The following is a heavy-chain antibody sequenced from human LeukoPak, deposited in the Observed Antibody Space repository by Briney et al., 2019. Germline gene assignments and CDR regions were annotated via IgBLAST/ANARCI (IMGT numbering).Heavy chain of an antibody. CDR3: ARILKRPLLYYYGSGNLQRDYYYMDV. CDR1: GGSISSYY. V-gene: IGHV4-4*07. CDR2: IYTSGST. Sequence: SETLSLTCTVSGGSISSYYWSWIRQPAGKGLEWIGRIYTSGSTNYNPSPKSRVTMSVDTSKNQFSLKLSSVTAADTAVYYCARILKRPLLYYYGSGNLQRDYYYMDVWGKGTTVTVSS. J-gene: IGHJ6*03. D-gene: IGHD3-10*01.